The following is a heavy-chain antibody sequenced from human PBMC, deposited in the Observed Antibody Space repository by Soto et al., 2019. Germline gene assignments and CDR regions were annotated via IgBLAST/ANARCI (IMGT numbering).Heavy chain of an antibody. J-gene: IGHJ4*02. V-gene: IGHV1-18*04. CDR3: ARDEGIRGFDS. CDR2: ISGYNGLT. D-gene: IGHD1-26*01. CDR1: GYTFSNYG. Sequence: QVQLVQSGDEVKKSGASVKVSCKASGYTFSNYGISWVRQAPGQGLEWMGWISGYNGLTAYAQNVQGRVTMTIDTPTTTVFMAMPGLRSNDTAVYYCARDEGIRGFDSWGQGTLVTVSS.